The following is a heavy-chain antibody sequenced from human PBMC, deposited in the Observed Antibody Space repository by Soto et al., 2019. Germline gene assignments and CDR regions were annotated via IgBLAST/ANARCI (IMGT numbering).Heavy chain of an antibody. CDR3: AKKVNSGPGSQYFDY. D-gene: IGHD3-10*01. J-gene: IGHJ4*02. V-gene: IGHV3-23*01. Sequence: LRLSCAASGFTFSSYSMSWVRQAPGKGLEWVSGFRSGGDDGTTHYADSVKGRFTISRDNSKNTLFLQMDSLRAEDTAIYYCAKKVNSGPGSQYFDYWGQGTLVTSPQ. CDR1: GFTFSSYS. CDR2: FRSGGDDGTT.